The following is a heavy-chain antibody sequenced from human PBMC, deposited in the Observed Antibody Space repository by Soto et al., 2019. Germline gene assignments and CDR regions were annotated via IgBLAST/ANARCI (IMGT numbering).Heavy chain of an antibody. CDR1: GGSVSSSRYY. D-gene: IGHD6-19*01. CDR3: ARGLITGSHYSGGWYYFDS. V-gene: IGHV4-61*01. CDR2: IYYSGST. J-gene: IGHJ4*02. Sequence: SETLSLTCTVSGGSVSSSRYYWSWIRHPPGKGLEWIGYIYYSGSTKYNPSLKSRVTISVDTSKNQFSLKLSSVTAADTAVYYCARGLITGSHYSGGWYYFDSWGQGTQVT.